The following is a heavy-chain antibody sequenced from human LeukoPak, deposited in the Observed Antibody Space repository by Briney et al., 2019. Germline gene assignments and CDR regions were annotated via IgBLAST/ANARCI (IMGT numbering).Heavy chain of an antibody. CDR1: GGSISSDY. V-gene: IGHV4-59*01. J-gene: IGHJ4*02. CDR3: ATAVVVVGSTRGYYFDY. Sequence: SETLSLTCTVSGGSISSDYWSWIRQPPGKGLEWIGYIYYGGSTNYNPSLKSRVSISVDTSKNQFSLKLSSVTAADAAVYYCATAVVVVGSTRGYYFDYWGQGTLVTVSS. D-gene: IGHD2-15*01. CDR2: IYYGGST.